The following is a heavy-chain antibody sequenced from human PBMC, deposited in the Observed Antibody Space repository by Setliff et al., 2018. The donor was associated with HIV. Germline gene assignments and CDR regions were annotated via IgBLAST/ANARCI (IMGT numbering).Heavy chain of an antibody. CDR1: GGSISGYY. J-gene: IGHJ5*02. V-gene: IGHV4-4*07. D-gene: IGHD4-4*01. CDR2: SAYN. Sequence: PSETLSLTCNVSGGSISGYYWSWIRQPAGKGLEWIGRSAYNTYNPLLESRVTMSLDTSRNQFSLKLTSVTAADTAIYYCARDLTSNSNCFEPWGQGTQVTVSS. CDR3: ARDLTSNSNCFEP.